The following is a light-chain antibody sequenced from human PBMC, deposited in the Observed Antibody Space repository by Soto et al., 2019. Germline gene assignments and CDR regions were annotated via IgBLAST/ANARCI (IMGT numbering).Light chain of an antibody. V-gene: IGKV1-33*01. J-gene: IGKJ3*01. CDR3: QHYDNGMTFLT. Sequence: DIQLTQSPSSVSATLRDRVTITCQASQDINDHVNWYHQKVCKAPELLLYDASTFEPGVPPRFSGSGFGTDFTLTISSLQPEDVGTYYCQHYDNGMTFLTFGPGTRV. CDR1: QDINDH. CDR2: DAS.